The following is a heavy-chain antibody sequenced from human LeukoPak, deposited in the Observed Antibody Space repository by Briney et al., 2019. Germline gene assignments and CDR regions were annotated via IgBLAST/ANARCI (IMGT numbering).Heavy chain of an antibody. V-gene: IGHV4-34*01. CDR1: GGSFSGYY. D-gene: IGHD2-8*01. Sequence: SETLSLTCAVYGGSFSGYYWSWIRQPPGKGLEWIGEINHSGSTNYNPPLKSRVTISVDTSKNQFSLKLSSVTAADTAVYYCARVPSMCTNGVCFNGPFDYWGQGTLVTVSS. CDR2: INHSGST. J-gene: IGHJ4*02. CDR3: ARVPSMCTNGVCFNGPFDY.